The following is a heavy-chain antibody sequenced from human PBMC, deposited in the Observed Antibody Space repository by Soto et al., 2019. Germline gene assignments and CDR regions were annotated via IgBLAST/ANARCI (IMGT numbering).Heavy chain of an antibody. J-gene: IGHJ4*02. D-gene: IGHD1-1*01. CDR3: SRGYPPRDQLGNLPGAF. CDR2: INPSGGST. Sequence: QMQPVQSGAEVMQPGASVKVSCKASGYTFTSYYIQWVRQAPGQGLEWMGIINPSGGSTNYAQKFQGRVTMTRDTSTSTVYMELSSLRSEDTAIYYCSRGYPPRDQLGNLPGAFWGQGTLVTVSS. CDR1: GYTFTSYY. V-gene: IGHV1-46*03.